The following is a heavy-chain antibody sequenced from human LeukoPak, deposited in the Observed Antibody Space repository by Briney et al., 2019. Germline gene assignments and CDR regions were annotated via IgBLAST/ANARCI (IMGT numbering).Heavy chain of an antibody. J-gene: IGHJ3*02. CDR1: GFTFSSYW. D-gene: IGHD3-3*01. CDR2: IKQDGSEK. V-gene: IGHV3-7*01. CDR3: AIDFWSGYAFDI. Sequence: GGPLRLSCAASGFTFSSYWMSWVRQAPGKGLEWVANIKQDGSEKYYVDSVKGRFTISRDNAKNSLYLQMNSLRAEDTAVYYCAIDFWSGYAFDIWGQGTMVTVSS.